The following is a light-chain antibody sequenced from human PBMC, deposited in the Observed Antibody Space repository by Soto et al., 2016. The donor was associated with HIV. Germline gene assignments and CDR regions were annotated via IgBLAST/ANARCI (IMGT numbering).Light chain of an antibody. CDR3: QHVNSYPLT. CDR2: KAS. CDR1: QSISIW. V-gene: IGKV1-5*03. J-gene: IGKJ4*01. Sequence: DIQMTQSPSTLSASVGDRVTITCRASQSISIWLAWYQQKPGKAPKLLIYKASSLESGVPLRFSGSRSGTEFTLTISGLQPDDFATYYCQHVNSYPLTFGGGTKGGDQT.